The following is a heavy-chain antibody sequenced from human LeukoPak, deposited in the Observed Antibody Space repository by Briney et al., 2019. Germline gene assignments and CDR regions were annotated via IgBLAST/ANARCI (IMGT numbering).Heavy chain of an antibody. D-gene: IGHD3-3*01. CDR2: INPSGGST. CDR3: ASPGAFWSGYAIFDY. J-gene: IGHJ4*02. V-gene: IGHV1-46*01. CDR1: GYTFTSYY. Sequence: ASVKVSCKASGYTFTSYYMHWVRQAPGQGLEWMGIINPSGGSTSYAQKFQGRVTMTRDTSTSTVYMELSSLRSEDTAVYYCASPGAFWSGYAIFDYWGQGTLVTVSS.